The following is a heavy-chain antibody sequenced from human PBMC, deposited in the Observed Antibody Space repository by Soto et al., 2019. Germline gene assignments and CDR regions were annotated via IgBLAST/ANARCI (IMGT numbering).Heavy chain of an antibody. V-gene: IGHV4-30-2*01. D-gene: IGHD3-16*01. J-gene: IGHJ5*02. CDR3: AREHLEGDWFDT. CDR1: GGAISSGGYS. Sequence: QLQLKESGSGLVRPSQTLSLTCAVSGGAISSGGYSWNGIRQPPEKGLEWIGDIYHSGSTLYNPSLKTRVTIAVDKSKYQFSLKLSSVTAADTAVYACAREHLEGDWFDTLGQGTMVTVSS. CDR2: IYHSGST.